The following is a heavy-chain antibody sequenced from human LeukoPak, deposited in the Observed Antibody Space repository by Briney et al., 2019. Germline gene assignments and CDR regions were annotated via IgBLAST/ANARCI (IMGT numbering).Heavy chain of an antibody. CDR2: IYHSGST. CDR3: APRVDTVVRGVKYNWFDP. CDR1: GYSISSGYY. D-gene: IGHD3-10*01. Sequence: PSETLSLTCTVSGYSISSGYYWGWIRQPPGKGLEWIGSIYHSGSTFDNPSLKSRVTISVDTSKNQFSLKLSSVTAADTAVYYCAPRVDTVVRGVKYNWFDPWGQGTLVTVSS. J-gene: IGHJ5*02. V-gene: IGHV4-38-2*02.